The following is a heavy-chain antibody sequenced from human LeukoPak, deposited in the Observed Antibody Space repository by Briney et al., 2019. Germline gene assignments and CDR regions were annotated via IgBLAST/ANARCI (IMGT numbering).Heavy chain of an antibody. CDR3: ARGAVGGNSAYYYYMDV. D-gene: IGHD4-23*01. Sequence: ASVKVSCKASGYTFTSYYMHWVRQAPGQGLEWMGIINPSGGSTSYAQKFQGRVTMTRDTSTSTVYMELSGLRSEDTAVYYCARGAVGGNSAYYYYMDVWGKGTTVTVSS. CDR2: INPSGGST. J-gene: IGHJ6*03. CDR1: GYTFTSYY. V-gene: IGHV1-46*03.